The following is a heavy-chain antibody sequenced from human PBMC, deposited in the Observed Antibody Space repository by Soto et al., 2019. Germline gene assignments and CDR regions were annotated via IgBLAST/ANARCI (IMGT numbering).Heavy chain of an antibody. Sequence: GGSLRLSCAASGFTFSDYYMSWIRQAPGKGLEWVSYISSSGSTIYYADSVKGRFTISRDNAKNSLYLQMNSLRAEDTAVYYCATPNYDFWSGYSPGDAFDIWGQGTMVTVSS. CDR2: ISSSGSTI. V-gene: IGHV3-11*01. J-gene: IGHJ3*02. CDR3: ATPNYDFWSGYSPGDAFDI. D-gene: IGHD3-3*01. CDR1: GFTFSDYY.